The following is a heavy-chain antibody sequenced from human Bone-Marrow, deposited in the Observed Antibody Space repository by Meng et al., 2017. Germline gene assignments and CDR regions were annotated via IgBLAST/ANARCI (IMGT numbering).Heavy chain of an antibody. J-gene: IGHJ4*02. CDR3: ARGQLILRN. V-gene: IGHV4-34*01. CDR2: INHSGSP. Sequence: QVQLQQWGAGLLKTSETLSLTCDVSGASLNGYYWTWTRQPPGKGLEWIGEINHSGSPDYNTSLKSRVTISVDTSKNQFSLKLSSVTAADTAVYYCARGQLILRNWGQGTLVTVSS. D-gene: IGHD2/OR15-2a*01. CDR1: GASLNGYY.